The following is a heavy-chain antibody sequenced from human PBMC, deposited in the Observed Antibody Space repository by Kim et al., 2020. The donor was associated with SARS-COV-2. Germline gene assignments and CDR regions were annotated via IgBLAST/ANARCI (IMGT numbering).Heavy chain of an antibody. V-gene: IGHV4-59*08. Sequence: IKYSERTKDHHPLKSRATISADTSKNQFALKRSSVTAADTAVYYCARGFDYWGQGTLVTVSS. CDR2: IKYSERT. CDR3: ARGFDY. J-gene: IGHJ4*02.